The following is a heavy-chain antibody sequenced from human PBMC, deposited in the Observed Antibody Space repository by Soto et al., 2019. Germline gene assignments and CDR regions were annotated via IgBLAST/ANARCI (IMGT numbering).Heavy chain of an antibody. CDR3: ARARHSGYDDAFDI. Sequence: GRSLRLSCAACGLTPSHYIMHWGRQAPGKGLEWVSSIYSSGTNIYNADSVKGRFTISRDNAKNSLYLQMNSLRAEDTAVYYCARARHSGYDDAFDIWGPGTMVPV. D-gene: IGHD2-15*01. CDR2: IYSSGTNI. V-gene: IGHV3-21*01. J-gene: IGHJ3*02. CDR1: GLTPSHYI.